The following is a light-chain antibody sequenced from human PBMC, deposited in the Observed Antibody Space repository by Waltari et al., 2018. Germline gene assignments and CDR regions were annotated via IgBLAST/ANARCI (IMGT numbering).Light chain of an antibody. J-gene: IGKJ2*01. CDR3: QQYGSSVMYT. V-gene: IGKV3-20*01. Sequence: EIVLTQSPGTLSLSPGERATLSCRASQSLTKKYLAWYQQKPGQAPRLLIYGASSRAAGIPDRFSGSGSGTDFTLTIIRLEPEDFAVYYCQQYGSSVMYTFGQGTKLEIK. CDR1: QSLTKKY. CDR2: GAS.